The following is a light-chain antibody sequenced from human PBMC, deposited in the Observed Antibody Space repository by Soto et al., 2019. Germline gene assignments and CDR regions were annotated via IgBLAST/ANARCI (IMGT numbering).Light chain of an antibody. J-gene: IGKJ2*01. CDR1: QSLVGSDGVTY. CDR3: MKAKDLPLT. V-gene: IGKV2-24*01. CDR2: RIS. Sequence: IVMTQTPLSSRVILGQPASISCRSSQSLVGSDGVTYLTWLQQRPGQPPRLLIYRISARVLGAPDRFRGRVAGTDFTLDISRVEPEDVGIYYCMKAKDLPLTVVQGTKLEI.